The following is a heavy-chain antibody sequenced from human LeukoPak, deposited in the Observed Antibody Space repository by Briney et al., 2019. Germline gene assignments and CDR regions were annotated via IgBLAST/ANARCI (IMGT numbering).Heavy chain of an antibody. CDR3: ATDPGQIVPAAKGPRGDYCYGVDV. D-gene: IGHD2-2*01. CDR1: GYTLTELS. Sequence: ASVKVSCKVSGYTLTELSMQWVRQAPGKGLEWMGCFDPEDGETIYAQKFQGRVTMTEGTSTDAAYMELNSLRSDDTAVYYCATDPGQIVPAAKGPRGDYCYGVDVWGQGTTVTVPS. CDR2: FDPEDGET. V-gene: IGHV1-24*01. J-gene: IGHJ6*02.